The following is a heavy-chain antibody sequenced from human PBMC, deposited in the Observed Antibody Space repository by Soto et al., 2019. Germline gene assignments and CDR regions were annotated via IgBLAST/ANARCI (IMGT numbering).Heavy chain of an antibody. V-gene: IGHV1-69*02. CDR1: GGTFSSYT. D-gene: IGHD6-19*01. CDR3: ASVVAVAGTSDDY. CDR2: IIPILGIA. Sequence: ASVKVSCKASGGTFSSYTISWVRQAPGQGLEWMGRIIPILGIANYAQKFQGRVTITADKSTSTAYMELSSLRSEDTAVYYCASVVAVAGTSDDYWGQGTLVTVSS. J-gene: IGHJ4*02.